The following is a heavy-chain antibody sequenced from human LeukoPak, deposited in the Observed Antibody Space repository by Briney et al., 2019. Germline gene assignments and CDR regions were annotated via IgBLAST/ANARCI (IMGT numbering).Heavy chain of an antibody. Sequence: SQTLSLTCTVSGGSISSGDYYWSWIRQPPGTGLQWIGYIYYSGSTYYNPSLKSRVTISVDTSKNQFSLKLSSVTAADTAVYYCASPITMVRDDAFDIWGQGTMVPSLQ. CDR2: IYYSGST. CDR3: ASPITMVRDDAFDI. CDR1: GGSISSGDYY. V-gene: IGHV4-30-4*01. J-gene: IGHJ3*02. D-gene: IGHD3-10*01.